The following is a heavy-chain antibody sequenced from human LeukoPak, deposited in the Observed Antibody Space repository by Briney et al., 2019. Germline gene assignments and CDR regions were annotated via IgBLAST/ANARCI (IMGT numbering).Heavy chain of an antibody. CDR1: GFTFSGYS. CDR2: ISTSSSYI. CDR3: AELGITMIGGV. D-gene: IGHD3-10*02. Sequence: PGGSLRLSCGASGFTFSGYSMNWVRQAPGKGLEWVSSISTSSSYIYYADSVKGRFTISRDNAKKSLYLQMNSLRAEDTAVYYCAELGITMIGGVWGKGTTVTISS. J-gene: IGHJ6*04. V-gene: IGHV3-21*01.